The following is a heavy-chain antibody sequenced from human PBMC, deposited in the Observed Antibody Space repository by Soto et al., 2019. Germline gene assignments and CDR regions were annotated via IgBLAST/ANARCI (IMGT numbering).Heavy chain of an antibody. CDR3: TRDRAHDYGDPFFDY. J-gene: IGHJ4*02. CDR2: INAGNGNT. Sequence: ASVKVSCKASGYTFTSYAMHWVRQAPGQRLEWMGWINAGNGNTKYSQKFQGRVTITRDTSASTAYMELSSLRPEDTAVYYCTRDRAHDYGDPFFDYWGQGTLVTVSS. D-gene: IGHD4-17*01. CDR1: GYTFTSYA. V-gene: IGHV1-3*01.